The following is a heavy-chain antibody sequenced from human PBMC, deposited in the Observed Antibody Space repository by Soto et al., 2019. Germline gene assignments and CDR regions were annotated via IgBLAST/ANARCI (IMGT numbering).Heavy chain of an antibody. J-gene: IGHJ3*02. CDR3: ARDDPILDRYCSGGSCYVGAFDI. V-gene: IGHV4-59*12. CDR1: GGSISSYY. D-gene: IGHD2-15*01. Sequence: SETLSLTCTVPGGSISSYYWSWIRQPPGKGLEWIGYIYYSGSTNYNPSLKSRVTISVDRSKNQFSLKLSSVTAADTAVYYCARDDPILDRYCSGGSCYVGAFDIWGQGTMVTVSS. CDR2: IYYSGST.